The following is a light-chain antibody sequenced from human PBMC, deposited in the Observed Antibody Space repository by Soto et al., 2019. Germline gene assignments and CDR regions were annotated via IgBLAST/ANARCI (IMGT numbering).Light chain of an antibody. CDR1: QSVSSSY. V-gene: IGKV3-20*01. CDR2: GAS. J-gene: IGKJ1*01. CDR3: QPYGTSPPWT. Sequence: EIVLTQSPGTLSLSPGERATLSCRASQSVSSSYLAWYQQKPGQAPRLLIYGASSRATGIPDRFSGSGSGTDFTLTIGRLEPEDFAVYYCQPYGTSPPWTFGQGTKVEIK.